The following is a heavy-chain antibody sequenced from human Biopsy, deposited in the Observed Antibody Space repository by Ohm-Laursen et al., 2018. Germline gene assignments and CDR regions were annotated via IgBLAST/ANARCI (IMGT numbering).Heavy chain of an antibody. V-gene: IGHV3-74*01. Sequence: GSLRLSCAAFGFTFNAYWMYWVRQVPGKGLVWVSHIKSVGSWTNYADSVKGRFTISRDNAKNTLYLQMNSLRVEDTALYYCVKSAYSSGFWEASDYWGQGTLVTVSS. CDR1: GFTFNAYW. J-gene: IGHJ4*02. CDR2: IKSVGSWT. CDR3: VKSAYSSGFWEASDY. D-gene: IGHD6-19*01.